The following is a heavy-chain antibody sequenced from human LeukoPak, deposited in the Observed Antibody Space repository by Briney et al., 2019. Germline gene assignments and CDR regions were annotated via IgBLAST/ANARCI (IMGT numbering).Heavy chain of an antibody. CDR3: AKDIGGVATIGLNY. CDR2: ISWNSGSI. J-gene: IGHJ4*02. V-gene: IGHV3-9*01. Sequence: TGGSLRLSCAASGFTFDDYAMHWVRQAPGKGLEWVSGISWNSGSIGYADSVKGRFTISRDNAKNSLYLQMNSLRAEDTALYYCAKDIGGVATIGLNYWGQGTPVTVSS. CDR1: GFTFDDYA. D-gene: IGHD5-12*01.